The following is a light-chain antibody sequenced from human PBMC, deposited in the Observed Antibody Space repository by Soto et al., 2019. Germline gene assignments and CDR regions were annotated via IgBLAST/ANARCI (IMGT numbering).Light chain of an antibody. CDR3: QTWSTDFSVV. Sequence: QPVLTQSPSASASLGASVKFTCTLSRGHSSYAIAWHQQQPEKGPRYLMKVNSDGSHNKGDGIPDRFSGSSSGAERYLTISSLQSEDEADYYCQTWSTDFSVVFGGGTKVTVL. J-gene: IGLJ2*01. CDR1: RGHSSYA. CDR2: VNSDGSH. V-gene: IGLV4-69*01.